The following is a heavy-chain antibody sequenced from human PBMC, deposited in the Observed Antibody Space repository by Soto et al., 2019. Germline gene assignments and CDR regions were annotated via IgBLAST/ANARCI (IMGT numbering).Heavy chain of an antibody. D-gene: IGHD1-7*01. CDR2: ISSSSSTI. Sequence: GGSLRLSCAASGFTFSSYSMNWVRQAPGKGLEWVSYISSSSSTIYYADSVKGRFTISRDNAKNSLYLQMNSLRAEDTAVYYCARETRGGVELPDWFDPWGQGTLVTVSS. CDR1: GFTFSSYS. J-gene: IGHJ5*02. CDR3: ARETRGGVELPDWFDP. V-gene: IGHV3-48*01.